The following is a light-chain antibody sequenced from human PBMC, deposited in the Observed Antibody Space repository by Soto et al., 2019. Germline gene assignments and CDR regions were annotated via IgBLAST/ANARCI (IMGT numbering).Light chain of an antibody. CDR2: RNN. V-gene: IGLV1-47*01. CDR1: SSNIGSNY. J-gene: IGLJ1*01. CDR3: AAWDASLSVYV. Sequence: QSALTQPPSASGTPGQRFTISCSGSSSNIGSNYVYWYQQLPGTAPKLLIYRNNQRPSGVPDRFFGSKSGTSASLAISGLRSEDEADYYCAAWDASLSVYVFGTGTKVTVL.